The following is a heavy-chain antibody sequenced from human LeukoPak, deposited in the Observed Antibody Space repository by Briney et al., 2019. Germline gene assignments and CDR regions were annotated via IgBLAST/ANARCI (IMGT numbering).Heavy chain of an antibody. CDR3: ARGDTWNSYYYYYMDV. CDR2: ISTTSSSI. Sequence: GGSLRLSCEASGLTFSTYSMNWVRQAPGKGLEWVSYISTTSSSIYYADSVKGRFTTSRDNAKSSLYLQMNSLRAEDTAVYYCARGDTWNSYYYYYMDVWGKGTTVTVSS. V-gene: IGHV3-48*04. CDR1: GLTFSTYS. J-gene: IGHJ6*03. D-gene: IGHD1-7*01.